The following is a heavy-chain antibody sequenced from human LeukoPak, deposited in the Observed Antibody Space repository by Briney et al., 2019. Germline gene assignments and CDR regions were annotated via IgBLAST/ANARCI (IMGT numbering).Heavy chain of an antibody. CDR1: GFTFSSYE. V-gene: IGHV3-48*03. CDR3: AKDPVERGGCPDY. CDR2: ISSSGSTI. D-gene: IGHD2-15*01. Sequence: GGSLRLSCAASGFTFSSYEMNWVRQAPGKGLGWVSYISSSGSTIYYADSVKGRFTISRDNAKNSLYLQMDSLGAEDTAVYYCAKDPVERGGCPDYWGQGTLVTVSS. J-gene: IGHJ4*02.